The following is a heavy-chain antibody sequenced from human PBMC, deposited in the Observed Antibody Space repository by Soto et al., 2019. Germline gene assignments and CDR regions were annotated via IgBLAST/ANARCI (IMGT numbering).Heavy chain of an antibody. D-gene: IGHD7-27*01. Sequence: ASVKVSCKASGYTFTGYYMHWVRQAPGQGLEWMGWINPNSGGTNYAQKFQGWVTMTRDTSISTAYMELSRLRSDDTAVYYCARGPETGDYYYYYMDVWGKGTTVTVSS. CDR2: INPNSGGT. V-gene: IGHV1-2*04. CDR3: ARGPETGDYYYYYMDV. J-gene: IGHJ6*03. CDR1: GYTFTGYY.